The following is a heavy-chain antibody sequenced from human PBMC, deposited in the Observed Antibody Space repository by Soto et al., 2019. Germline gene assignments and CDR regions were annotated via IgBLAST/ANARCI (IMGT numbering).Heavy chain of an antibody. CDR1: GFSLSTSGGG. D-gene: IGHD7-27*01. CDR3: ARRPNWGMDGLGV. Sequence: SGPTLVNPTQTLTLTCTVSGFSLSTSGGGVVWVRQPPGKALEWLALIYGNDDKRYSPSLKSRLTITKDTSKNQVVLTMTNMEAGDTATYYCARRPNWGMDGLGVWGQGTTVTV. CDR2: IYGNDDK. J-gene: IGHJ6*02. V-gene: IGHV2-5*01.